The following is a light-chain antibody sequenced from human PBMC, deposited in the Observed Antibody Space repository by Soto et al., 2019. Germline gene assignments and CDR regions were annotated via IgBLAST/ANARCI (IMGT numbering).Light chain of an antibody. CDR2: GAS. CDR1: QGISNH. CDR3: QKYNGAPRT. J-gene: IGKJ1*01. Sequence: DLQMTQSPSSLSAAGGDRVTMTCRASQGISNHVAWYHQKPGKVPKLLIYGASTLQSGVPSRFSGSGSGTDFTLTISSLQPEDFATYYCQKYNGAPRTFGQGTKVDIK. V-gene: IGKV1-27*01.